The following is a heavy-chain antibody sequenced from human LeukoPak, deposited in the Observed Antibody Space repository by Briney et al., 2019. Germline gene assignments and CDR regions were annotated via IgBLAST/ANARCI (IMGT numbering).Heavy chain of an antibody. CDR3: ARAGSSRFSVPYYFNY. V-gene: IGHV1-69*04. CDR2: IIPSLGTP. CDR1: GDTFSNYA. Sequence: SVKVSCKASGDTFSNYAISWVRQAPGQGLEWVGRIIPSLGTPNYAQKFQGRVTITADRSTTTAYMELSCLRFEDTAVYYCARAGSSRFSVPYYFNYWGQGTPVTVSS. D-gene: IGHD6-13*01. J-gene: IGHJ4*02.